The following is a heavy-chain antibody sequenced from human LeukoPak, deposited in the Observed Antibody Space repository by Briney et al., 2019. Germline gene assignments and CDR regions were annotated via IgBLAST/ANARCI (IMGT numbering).Heavy chain of an antibody. CDR1: EFSLRSYS. CDR3: ARVLLERPGIDSFDM. D-gene: IGHD1-1*01. J-gene: IGHJ3*02. CDR2: INSGSSTI. Sequence: GGSLRLSCGASEFSLRSYSMDWVRQAPGKGLEWVSHINSGSSTIYYADSVKGRFTISRDNAGNSLYLHMNSLRAEVTAVYYCARVLLERPGIDSFDMWGQGTMVTVSS. V-gene: IGHV3-48*01.